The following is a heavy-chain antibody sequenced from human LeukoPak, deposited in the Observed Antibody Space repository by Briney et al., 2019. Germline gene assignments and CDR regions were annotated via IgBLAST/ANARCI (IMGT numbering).Heavy chain of an antibody. D-gene: IGHD2-2*01. J-gene: IGHJ5*02. CDR1: GYTFTGYY. CDR2: ISAYNGNT. CDR3: ARRYCSSTSCYFAFDP. V-gene: IGHV1-18*04. Sequence: ASVKVSCKASGYTFTGYYMHWVRQAPGQGLEWMGWISAYNGNTNYAQKLQGRVTMTTDTSTSTAYMELRSLRSDDTAVYYCARRYCSSTSCYFAFDPWGQGTLVTVSS.